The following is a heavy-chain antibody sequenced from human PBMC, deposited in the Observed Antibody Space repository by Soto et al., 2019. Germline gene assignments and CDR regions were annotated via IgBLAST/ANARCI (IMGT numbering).Heavy chain of an antibody. Sequence: QVQLVQSAHEAKKPAASVKVSCKASGYTFSNFGIGWVRQAPGQGPEWMGWISTVDGNTNYAQKVQGRVTMTTVTSSTTAYMELRTLRSDDTAIYYCARWAFASGGWYFVSFGLWGQGTLVTVSS. D-gene: IGHD6-19*01. V-gene: IGHV1-18*01. CDR3: ARWAFASGGWYFVSFGL. CDR1: GYTFSNFG. CDR2: ISTVDGNT. J-gene: IGHJ3*01.